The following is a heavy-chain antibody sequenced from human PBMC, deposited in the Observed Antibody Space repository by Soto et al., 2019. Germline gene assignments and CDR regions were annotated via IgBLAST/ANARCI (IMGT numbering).Heavy chain of an antibody. CDR1: GDSVSNDNYY. Sequence: SETLSLTCAVSGDSVSNDNYYWSWIRQPPGKGLEWIGYIYYSGTTNYNSYLKSRLSLSVDMSKNQFSLKLASVTAADTAVYFCARSQRGRTAFTFDYWGQGALVTVCS. J-gene: IGHJ4*02. V-gene: IGHV4-61*01. D-gene: IGHD3-16*01. CDR2: IYYSGTT. CDR3: ARSQRGRTAFTFDY.